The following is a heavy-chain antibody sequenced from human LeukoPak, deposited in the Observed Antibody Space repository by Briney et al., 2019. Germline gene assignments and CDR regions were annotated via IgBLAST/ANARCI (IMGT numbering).Heavy chain of an antibody. Sequence: GGSLRLSCAASRSTFSSYWMHWVRQAPGEGPVWVSRISSDGTNTNYADSVKGRFTISRDNAKNTLYVQMNSLRAEDTAVYYCVKASGASCFSAFEDWGQGTLVTVSS. V-gene: IGHV3-74*01. CDR1: RSTFSSYW. D-gene: IGHD4/OR15-4a*01. CDR2: ISSDGTNT. J-gene: IGHJ4*02. CDR3: VKASGASCFSAFED.